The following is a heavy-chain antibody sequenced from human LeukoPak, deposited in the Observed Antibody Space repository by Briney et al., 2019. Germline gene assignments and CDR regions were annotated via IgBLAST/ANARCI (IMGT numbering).Heavy chain of an antibody. V-gene: IGHV4-34*01. CDR3: ARGMDTAMAVDY. D-gene: IGHD5-18*01. J-gene: IGHJ4*02. CDR1: GGSFSGYY. Sequence: SETLSLTCAVYGGSFSGYYWSWIRQPPGKGLEWIGEINHSGSTNYNPSLKSRVTISVDTSKNQFSLKLSSVTAADTAVYYCARGMDTAMAVDYRGQGTLVTVSS. CDR2: INHSGST.